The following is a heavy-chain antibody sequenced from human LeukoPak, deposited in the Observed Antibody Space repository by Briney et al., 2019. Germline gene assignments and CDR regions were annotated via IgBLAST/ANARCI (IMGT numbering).Heavy chain of an antibody. J-gene: IGHJ5*02. CDR2: INHSRST. CDR1: GGSFSGYY. Sequence: PSETLSLTCAVYGGSFSGYYWSWIRQPPGKGLEWIGEINHSRSTNYNPSLKSQVTISVDTSKNQFSLKLSSVTAADTAVYYCARGYVLLWFGKRNWFDPWGQGTLVTVSS. D-gene: IGHD3-10*01. V-gene: IGHV4-34*01. CDR3: ARGYVLLWFGKRNWFDP.